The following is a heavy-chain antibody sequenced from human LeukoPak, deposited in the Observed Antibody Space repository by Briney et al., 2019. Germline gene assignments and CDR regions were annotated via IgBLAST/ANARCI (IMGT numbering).Heavy chain of an antibody. D-gene: IGHD6-13*01. CDR2: IYYSGST. CDR1: GGSISSSSYY. CDR3: ARDSGIAAAGAGFDY. V-gene: IGHV4-39*07. Sequence: NPSETLSLTCTVSGGSISSSSYYWGWIRQPPGKGLEWIGSIYYSGSTYYNPSLKSRVTISVDTSKNQFSLKLSSVTAADTAVYYCARDSGIAAAGAGFDYWGQGTLVTVSS. J-gene: IGHJ4*02.